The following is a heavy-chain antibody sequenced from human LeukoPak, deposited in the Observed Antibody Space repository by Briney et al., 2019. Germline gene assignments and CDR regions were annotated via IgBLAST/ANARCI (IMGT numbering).Heavy chain of an antibody. Sequence: PSETLSLTCAVYGGSFSGYYWSWIRQPPGKGLEWIGEINHSGSTNYNPSLRSQVTISVDTSKNQFSLKLSSVTAADTAVYYCASQYSSSRDYWGQGTLVTVSS. J-gene: IGHJ4*02. CDR1: GGSFSGYY. V-gene: IGHV4-34*01. CDR3: ASQYSSSRDY. D-gene: IGHD6-6*01. CDR2: INHSGST.